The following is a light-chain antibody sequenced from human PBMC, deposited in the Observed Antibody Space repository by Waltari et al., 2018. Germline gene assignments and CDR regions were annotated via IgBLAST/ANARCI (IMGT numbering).Light chain of an antibody. CDR2: WAS. V-gene: IGKV4-1*01. Sequence: DIVMTQSPDPLAVSLGERATINCKSSQNILYSSHNMNFLAWYQQKPGQPPKLLISWASTRESGAPDRFSGSGSGTDFTLTISSLQAEDVAVYYCQQYYSAPITFGQGTRLEIK. CDR3: QQYYSAPIT. CDR1: QNILYSSHNMNF. J-gene: IGKJ5*01.